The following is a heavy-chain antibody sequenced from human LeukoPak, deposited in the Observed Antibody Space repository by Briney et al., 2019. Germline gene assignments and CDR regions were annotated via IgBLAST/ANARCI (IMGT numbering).Heavy chain of an antibody. CDR2: IIPIFGTA. CDR3: ASHSPPDENMGYGDAGY. V-gene: IGHV1-69*13. D-gene: IGHD4-17*01. CDR1: GGTFSSYA. Sequence: EASVKVSCKASGGTFSSYAISWVRQAPGQGLEWMGGIIPIFGTANYAQKFQGRVTITADESTSTAYMELSSLRSEDTAVYYCASHSPPDENMGYGDAGYWGQGTLVTVSS. J-gene: IGHJ4*02.